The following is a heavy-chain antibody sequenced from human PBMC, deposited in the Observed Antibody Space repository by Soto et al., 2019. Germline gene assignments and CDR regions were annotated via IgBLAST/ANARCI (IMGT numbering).Heavy chain of an antibody. J-gene: IGHJ5*02. CDR2: IYYSGST. Sequence: SETLSLTFTVSGGSISSGGYYWTWILQHPGKGLEWIGYIYYSGSTYYNLSLKSRFTISVDTSKNQFYLKLSSVTAADTAVYYCARAVTPWGQGTLVTVSS. V-gene: IGHV4-31*03. CDR3: ARAVTP. D-gene: IGHD3-10*01. CDR1: GGSISSGGYY.